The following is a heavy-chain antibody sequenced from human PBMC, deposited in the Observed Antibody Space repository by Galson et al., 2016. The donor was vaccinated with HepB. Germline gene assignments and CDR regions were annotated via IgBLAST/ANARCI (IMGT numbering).Heavy chain of an antibody. CDR2: ISAYNGDT. V-gene: IGHV1-18*01. CDR3: ARYSSGWNWGDDYMDV. CDR1: GYTFSSYG. J-gene: IGHJ6*03. D-gene: IGHD6-19*01. Sequence: SVKVSCKASGYTFSSYGISWVRQAPGQGLEWMGWISAYNGDTNYAQKFQGRVTMTRDASTSTAYMEVRSLRSDDTAVYYCARYSSGWNWGDDYMDVWGKGTTVTVAS.